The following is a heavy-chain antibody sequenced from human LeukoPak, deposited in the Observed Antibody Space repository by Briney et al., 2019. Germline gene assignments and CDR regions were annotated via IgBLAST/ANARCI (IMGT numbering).Heavy chain of an antibody. D-gene: IGHD3-22*01. Sequence: SETLSLTCTVSGASISSSYCTWLRQPAGEGLQWIGRISSGGSTTYNPSFKSRVSMSLDTSKKQFSLNLTSVTAADTAVYYCARDQTYYVSSGYYYVTYLQHWGQGSLVTVSS. CDR3: ARDQTYYVSSGYYYVTYLQH. CDR2: ISSGGST. V-gene: IGHV4-4*07. CDR1: GASISSSY. J-gene: IGHJ1*01.